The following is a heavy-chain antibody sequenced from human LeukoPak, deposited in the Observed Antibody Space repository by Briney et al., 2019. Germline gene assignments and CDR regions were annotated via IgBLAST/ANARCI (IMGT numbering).Heavy chain of an antibody. CDR2: IKKDGSEK. D-gene: IGHD2/OR15-2a*01. Sequence: GGSLRLSCAASGLTFSNYWMNWVRQAPGKGPEWVAIIKKDGSEKYYVDSVKGRFTISRDNAKNSLYLQMNSLRADDTAVYFCAGGAGFLIDYWGQGALVTVSS. CDR3: AGGAGFLIDY. V-gene: IGHV3-7*01. CDR1: GLTFSNYW. J-gene: IGHJ4*02.